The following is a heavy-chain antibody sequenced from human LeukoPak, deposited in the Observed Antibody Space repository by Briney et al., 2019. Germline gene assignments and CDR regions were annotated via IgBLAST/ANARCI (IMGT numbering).Heavy chain of an antibody. CDR3: AREYQFLEWLYFDY. CDR2: IKQDGSEK. CDR1: GFTFSNLW. J-gene: IGHJ4*02. Sequence: TGGSLRLSCAASGFTFSNLWMGWSRRAPGKGLKGVANIKQDGSEKYYVDSVKGRFTISRDNAQNSLYLQMNSLRAEDTAVYYCAREYQFLEWLYFDYWGQGTLVTVSS. D-gene: IGHD3-3*01. V-gene: IGHV3-7*03.